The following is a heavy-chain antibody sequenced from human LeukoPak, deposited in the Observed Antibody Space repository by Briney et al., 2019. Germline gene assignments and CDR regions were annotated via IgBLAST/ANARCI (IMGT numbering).Heavy chain of an antibody. V-gene: IGHV3-33*01. CDR3: ARDQANWGSADY. CDR1: GFTFSSYG. D-gene: IGHD7-27*01. Sequence: GGSLRLSCAASGFTFSSYGMHWVRQAPGKGLEWVAVIWYDGSNKYYADSVKGRFTISRDNSKNTLYLQMNSLRAGDTAVYYCARDQANWGSADYWGQGTLVTVSS. J-gene: IGHJ4*02. CDR2: IWYDGSNK.